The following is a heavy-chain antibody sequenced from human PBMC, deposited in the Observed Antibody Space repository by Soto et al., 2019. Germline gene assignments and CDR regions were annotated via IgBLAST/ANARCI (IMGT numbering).Heavy chain of an antibody. CDR2: ISSSSSYT. CDR1: GFTFSDYY. CDR3: ASGSSGGSANY. J-gene: IGHJ4*02. V-gene: IGHV3-11*05. Sequence: QVQLVESGGGLVKPGGSLRLSCAASGFTFSDYYMSWIRQAPGKGLEWVSYISSSSSYTNYAESVKGRFTISRDNAKNSLYLQMNSLRAEDTAVYYCASGSSGGSANYWGQGTLVTVSS. D-gene: IGHD2-15*01.